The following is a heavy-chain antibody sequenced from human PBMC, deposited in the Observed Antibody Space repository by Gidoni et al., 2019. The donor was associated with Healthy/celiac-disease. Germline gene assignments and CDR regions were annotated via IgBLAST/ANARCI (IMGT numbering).Heavy chain of an antibody. CDR3: AKEEGGWYGYDAFDI. CDR2: ISWNSGSI. J-gene: IGHJ3*02. V-gene: IGHV3-9*01. Sequence: EVQQVESGGGLVQPGRSLRLSCAAAGFTCDDYAMHWVRHAPGKGLEWVSGISWNSGSIGYADSVKGRFTLSRDNAKNSLYLQMNSLRAEDTALYYCAKEEGGWYGYDAFDIWGQGTMVTVSS. D-gene: IGHD6-19*01. CDR1: GFTCDDYA.